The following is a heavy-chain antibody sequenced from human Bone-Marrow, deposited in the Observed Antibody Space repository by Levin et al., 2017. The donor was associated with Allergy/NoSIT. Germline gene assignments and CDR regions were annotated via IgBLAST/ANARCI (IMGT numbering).Heavy chain of an antibody. V-gene: IGHV4-39*07. Sequence: SETLSLTCTVSGGSFRSSTHYWGWIRQPPGKGLEWIVTISHSGNTYHNPSLTSRVAISVDTSKNQVSLELSSGTAADTAVYYCARTIEVSTVFGILTPKSWFDPWGQGTLVTVSS. CDR1: GGSFRSSTHY. D-gene: IGHD3-3*01. CDR2: ISHSGNT. J-gene: IGHJ5*02. CDR3: ARTIEVSTVFGILTPKSWFDP.